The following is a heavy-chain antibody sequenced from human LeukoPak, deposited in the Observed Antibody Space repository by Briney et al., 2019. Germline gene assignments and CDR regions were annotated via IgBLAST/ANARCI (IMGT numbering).Heavy chain of an antibody. CDR2: ISSSSSTI. V-gene: IGHV3-48*04. CDR1: GFTFSSYS. Sequence: GGSLRLSCAASGFTFSSYSMNWVRQAPGKGLEWVSYISSSSSTIYYADSVKGRFTISRDNAKNSLYLQMNSLRAEDTAVCYCASFRHFVVVPAAIVWGQGTLVTVSS. CDR3: ASFRHFVVVPAAIV. J-gene: IGHJ4*02. D-gene: IGHD2-2*01.